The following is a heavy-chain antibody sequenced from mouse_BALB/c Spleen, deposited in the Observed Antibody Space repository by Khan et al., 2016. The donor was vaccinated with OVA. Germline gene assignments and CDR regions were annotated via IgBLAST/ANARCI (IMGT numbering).Heavy chain of an antibody. CDR1: GFTFSSFG. Sequence: EVELVESGGGLVQPGGSRKLSCAASGFTFSSFGMHWVRQAPEKGLEWVAYVSSGSSTIYYADTVKGRFTISRDIPKNTLFLQMTSLRSEDTAMYYWARSGSNWYWYFDVWGAGTTVTVSS. J-gene: IGHJ1*01. CDR2: VSSGSSTI. D-gene: IGHD2-5*01. V-gene: IGHV5-17*02. CDR3: ARSGSNWYWYFDV.